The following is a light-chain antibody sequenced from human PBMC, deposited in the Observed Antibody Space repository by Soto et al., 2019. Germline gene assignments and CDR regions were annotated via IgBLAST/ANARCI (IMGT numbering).Light chain of an antibody. Sequence: EIVLTQSPCSLSLSLGERVTISCRASQSVGSDYVAWHQQTPGQAPRILIFGASGRATGIPDRCSGSGSGTDFTLTSSRLEHEDFAVYYCQQYGSLSWTFGQGTKVDIK. CDR2: GAS. CDR1: QSVGSDY. V-gene: IGKV3-20*01. CDR3: QQYGSLSWT. J-gene: IGKJ1*01.